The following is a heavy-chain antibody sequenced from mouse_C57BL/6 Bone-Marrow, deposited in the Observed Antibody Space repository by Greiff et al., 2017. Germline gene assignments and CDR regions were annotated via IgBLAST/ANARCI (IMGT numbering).Heavy chain of an antibody. V-gene: IGHV1-55*01. D-gene: IGHD2-4*01. CDR2: IYPGSGST. Sequence: QVQLQQPGAELAKPGASVKMSCKASGYTFTSYWITWVKQRPGQGLEWIGDIYPGSGSTNYNEKFKSTATLTVDTSSSTAYMRLSSVTSEDSAVYYCASCDYDRAYWGQGTLVTVSA. CDR1: GYTFTSYW. J-gene: IGHJ3*01. CDR3: ASCDYDRAY.